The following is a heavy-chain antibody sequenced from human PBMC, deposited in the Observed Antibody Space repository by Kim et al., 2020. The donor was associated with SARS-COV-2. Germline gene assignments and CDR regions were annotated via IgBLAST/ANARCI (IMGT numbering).Heavy chain of an antibody. CDR1: GCTFSRYA. Sequence: GGSLRLSCAVSGCTFSRYAMSWVRQIPGKGLEWVSGISGSGGSTFYADSVKGRFPISMDNSKHTLYLQMNSLRVEATAIYYCAKDVCYGDGYNFCYFAY. D-gene: IGHD5-12*01. CDR2: ISGSGGST. J-gene: IGHJ4*03. CDR3: AKDVCYGDGYNFCYFAY. V-gene: IGHV3-23*01.